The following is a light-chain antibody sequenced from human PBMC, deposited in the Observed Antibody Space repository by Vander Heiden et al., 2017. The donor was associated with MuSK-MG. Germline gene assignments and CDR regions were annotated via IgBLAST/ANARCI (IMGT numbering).Light chain of an antibody. V-gene: IGKV3-20*01. Sequence: EIVLTQSPGTLSLSPGERATLSCRASQSVSSSYLAWYQQKPGQAPRLLIYGASSRATGIPDRFSGSGSGTDFTLTISRLEPEDFAVYYCQQYGSSPYTFRHEAKLGIK. CDR1: QSVSSSY. CDR2: GAS. CDR3: QQYGSSPYT. J-gene: IGKJ2*01.